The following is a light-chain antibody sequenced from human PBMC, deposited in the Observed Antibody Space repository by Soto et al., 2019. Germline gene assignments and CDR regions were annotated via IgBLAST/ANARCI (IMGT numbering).Light chain of an antibody. CDR1: SSDVGGYNY. V-gene: IGLV2-11*01. Sequence: QSVLTQPRSVSGSPGQSVTISCTGTSSDVGGYNYLSWYQQHPGKAPKLMIYDVNKRPSGAPDRFSGSKSGNTASLTISGLQAEDEADYYCCSYAGSYTYVFGTGTKVTVL. CDR2: DVN. CDR3: CSYAGSYTYV. J-gene: IGLJ1*01.